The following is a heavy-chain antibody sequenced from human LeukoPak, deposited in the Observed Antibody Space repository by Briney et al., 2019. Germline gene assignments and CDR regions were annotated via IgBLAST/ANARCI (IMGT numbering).Heavy chain of an antibody. Sequence: GGSLRLSCAVSGFSFTNFWMSWVRQAPGRGLEWVANIHPEGNEKYHVESVKGRFTISRDNTKNLLFLQMNGLRVTDTAVYNCAMGDAFSGDNWGQGTLVTVSS. CDR3: AMGDAFSGDN. V-gene: IGHV3-7*01. CDR1: GFSFTNFW. D-gene: IGHD3-16*01. J-gene: IGHJ4*02. CDR2: IHPEGNEK.